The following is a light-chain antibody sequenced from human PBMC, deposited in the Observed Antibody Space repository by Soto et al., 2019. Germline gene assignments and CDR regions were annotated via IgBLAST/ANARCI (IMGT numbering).Light chain of an antibody. CDR1: SPNIGSNT. J-gene: IGLJ2*01. V-gene: IGLV1-44*01. Sequence: QSVLTQPPSASGTPGQRVTIPGSGSSPNIGSNTVNWYQQLPGTAPKLPIYSNNQRPSGVPDRFSGSKSGTSASLASSGLQSEDEADYYCAAWDDSLVVFGGGTKLTVL. CDR3: AAWDDSLVV. CDR2: SNN.